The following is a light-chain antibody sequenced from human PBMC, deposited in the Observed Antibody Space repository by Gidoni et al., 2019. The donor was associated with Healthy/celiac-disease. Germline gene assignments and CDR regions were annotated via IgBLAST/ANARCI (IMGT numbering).Light chain of an antibody. CDR1: QSISSW. CDR2: KAS. J-gene: IGKJ3*01. V-gene: IGKV1-5*03. CDR3: QQYKKGIFT. Sequence: DIQMTQSPSTLSASVGDRVTITCRASQSISSWLAWYQQKPEKAPKLLIYKASSLESGVPSRFSGSGSGTEFTLTISSLQPDDFATYYCQQYKKGIFTFGPGTKVDIK.